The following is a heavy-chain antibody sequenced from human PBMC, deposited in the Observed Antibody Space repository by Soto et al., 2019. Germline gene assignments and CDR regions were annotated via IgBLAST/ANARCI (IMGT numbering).Heavy chain of an antibody. D-gene: IGHD2-2*01. J-gene: IGHJ5*02. CDR3: ARAPLAPAAMGYNWFDP. CDR2: INPGNGNT. CDR1: GYTFTNYA. Sequence: ASVKVSCKASGYTFTNYAMHWVRQAPGQRLDWMGWINPGNGNTKYSQRFQGRVTITRDTSASTAYMELSSVRSEDSAVYYCARAPLAPAAMGYNWFDPWGQGTLVTAPQ. V-gene: IGHV1-3*01.